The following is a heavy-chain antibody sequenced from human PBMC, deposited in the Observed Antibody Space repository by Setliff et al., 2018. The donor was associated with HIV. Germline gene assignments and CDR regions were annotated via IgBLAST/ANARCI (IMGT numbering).Heavy chain of an antibody. CDR2: MYYSGST. CDR3: ARVFVDTAVLRALEYYFDS. D-gene: IGHD5-18*01. V-gene: IGHV4-39*07. Sequence: SETLSLTCTVSGGSISSSSYYWGWVRQPPGKGLEWIESMYYSGSTYYTPSLKSRITISLDTSKNQFSLRMRSVTAADTAVYYCARVFVDTAVLRALEYYFDSWGRGTLVTVSS. CDR1: GGSISSSSYY. J-gene: IGHJ4*02.